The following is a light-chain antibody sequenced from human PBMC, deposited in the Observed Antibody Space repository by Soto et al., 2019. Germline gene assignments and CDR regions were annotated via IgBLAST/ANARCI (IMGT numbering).Light chain of an antibody. J-gene: IGLJ1*01. Sequence: QSVLAQPVSVSGSPGQSITISCTGTSSDVGGYNYVSWYQQHPGKAPKLMIYDVSNRPSGVSNRFSGSKSGNTASLTIFGLQAEDEADYCCCSYTSGSTYVFGTGTKVTVL. CDR3: CSYTSGSTYV. CDR2: DVS. V-gene: IGLV2-14*03. CDR1: SSDVGGYNY.